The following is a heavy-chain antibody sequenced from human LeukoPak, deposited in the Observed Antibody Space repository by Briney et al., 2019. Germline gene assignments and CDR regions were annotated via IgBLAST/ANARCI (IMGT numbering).Heavy chain of an antibody. CDR1: GGSISSSSYY. V-gene: IGHV4-39*07. J-gene: IGHJ4*02. CDR2: IYYSGST. Sequence: PSETLSLTCTVSGGSISSSSYYWGWIRQPPGKGLEWIGSIYYSGSTYYNPSLKSRVTISVDTSKNQFSLKLSSVTAADTAVYYCARSSIVAVAEWGQGTLVTVSS. CDR3: ARSSIVAVAE. D-gene: IGHD6-19*01.